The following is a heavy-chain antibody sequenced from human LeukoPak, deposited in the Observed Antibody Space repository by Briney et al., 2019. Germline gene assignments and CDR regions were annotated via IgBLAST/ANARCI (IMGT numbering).Heavy chain of an antibody. CDR1: GFTVSSNY. Sequence: GGSLRLSCAASGFTVSSNYMSWVRQAPGKGLEWVSVIYSGGSTYYADSVKGRFTISRDNSKNTLYLQMNSLRAEDTAVYYCARDMGDGYNYPLIGFDYWGQGTLVTVSS. CDR3: ARDMGDGYNYPLIGFDY. CDR2: IYSGGST. D-gene: IGHD5-24*01. J-gene: IGHJ4*02. V-gene: IGHV3-53*05.